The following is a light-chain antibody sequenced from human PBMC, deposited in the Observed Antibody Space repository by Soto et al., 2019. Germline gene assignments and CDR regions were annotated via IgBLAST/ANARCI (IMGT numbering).Light chain of an antibody. V-gene: IGLV1-40*01. CDR3: QSYDSRLSGSI. J-gene: IGLJ2*01. Sequence: QSVPTQPPSVSGAPGQRVPISCTGSSSNIGAGSDVHLYQPLPGTAPKLLIYGNSNRPSGIPDRVSGSKSGTSASLAITGRQAEDEADDYCQSYDSRLSGSIFGGGTKLTVL. CDR2: GNS. CDR1: SSNIGAGSD.